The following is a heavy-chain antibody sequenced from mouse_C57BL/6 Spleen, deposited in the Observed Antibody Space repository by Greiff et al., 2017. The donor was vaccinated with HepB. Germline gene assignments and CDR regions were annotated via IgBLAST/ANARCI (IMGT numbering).Heavy chain of an antibody. Sequence: EVMLVESGEGLVKPGGSLKLSCAASGFTFSSYAMSWVRQTPEKRLEWVAYISSGGDYIYYADTVKGRFTISRDNARNTLYLQMSSLKSEDTAMYYCTRDDYYGSSYWFAYWGQGTLVTVSA. D-gene: IGHD1-1*01. J-gene: IGHJ3*01. V-gene: IGHV5-9-1*02. CDR3: TRDDYYGSSYWFAY. CDR2: ISSGGDYI. CDR1: GFTFSSYA.